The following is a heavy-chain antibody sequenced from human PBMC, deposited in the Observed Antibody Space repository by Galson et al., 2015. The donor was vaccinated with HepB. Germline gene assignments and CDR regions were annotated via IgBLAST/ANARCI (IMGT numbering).Heavy chain of an antibody. J-gene: IGHJ5*02. CDR3: AKGTGQLVLPGWFDP. CDR2: ISWNSGSI. D-gene: IGHD6-6*01. CDR1: GFTFSSYA. Sequence: SLRLSCAASGFTFSSYAMSWVRQAPGKGLEWVSGISWNSGSIGYADSVKGRFTISRDNAKNSLYLQMNSLRAEDTALYYCAKGTGQLVLPGWFDPWGQGTLVTVSP. V-gene: IGHV3-9*01.